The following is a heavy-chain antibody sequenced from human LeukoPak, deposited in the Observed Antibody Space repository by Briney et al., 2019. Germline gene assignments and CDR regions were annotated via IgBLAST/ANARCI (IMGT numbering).Heavy chain of an antibody. Sequence: ASVKVSCKTSEYTFTGYYMHWVRQAPGQGLEWMGWINPNSGGTNYAQKFQGRVTMTRDTSISTAYMELSRLRSDDTAVYYCARDSASGGYFPDYWGQGTLVTVSS. CDR1: EYTFTGYY. V-gene: IGHV1-2*02. J-gene: IGHJ4*02. D-gene: IGHD3-10*01. CDR2: INPNSGGT. CDR3: ARDSASGGYFPDY.